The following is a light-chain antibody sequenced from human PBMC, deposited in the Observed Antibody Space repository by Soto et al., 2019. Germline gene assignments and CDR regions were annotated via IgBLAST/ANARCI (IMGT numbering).Light chain of an antibody. J-gene: IGKJ2*01. Sequence: DVVITQSALSLPVTPGEPASISCRSSQSLLHVNGYNYLDWYLQKPGQSPQLLIYLGSNRASGVPDRFSGSGSGTDFTLRISRVEAADVGIYYCMQALQTPFTFGQGTKVDIK. CDR2: LGS. CDR1: QSLLHVNGYNY. CDR3: MQALQTPFT. V-gene: IGKV2-28*01.